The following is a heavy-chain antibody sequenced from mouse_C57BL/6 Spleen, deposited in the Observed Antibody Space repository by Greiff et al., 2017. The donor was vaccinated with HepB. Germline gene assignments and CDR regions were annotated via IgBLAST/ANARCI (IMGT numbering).Heavy chain of an antibody. Sequence: VQLQQSGAELVRPGASVTLSCKASGYTFTDYEMHWVKQTPVHGLEWIGAIDPETGGTAYNQKFKGKAILTADKSSSTAYMELRSLTSEDSAVYYCTNPPTGTLFAYWGQGTLVTVSA. V-gene: IGHV1-15*01. D-gene: IGHD4-1*01. CDR2: IDPETGGT. CDR3: TNPPTGTLFAY. CDR1: GYTFTDYE. J-gene: IGHJ3*01.